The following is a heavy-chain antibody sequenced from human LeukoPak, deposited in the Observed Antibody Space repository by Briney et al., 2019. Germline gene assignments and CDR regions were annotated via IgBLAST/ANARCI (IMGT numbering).Heavy chain of an antibody. D-gene: IGHD6-6*01. CDR2: IYPNIGGT. CDR3: AREGASIAARPHPFGY. CDR1: VYTFTGYN. Sequence: GSVKVSCKDSVYTFTGYNIHCVPARPEQGLEWMGRIYPNIGGTNNAQNFQGTDTLTRDTSPSTTYMELSRLRSDDTAVYYCAREGASIAARPHPFGYWGRGTRITVSS. V-gene: IGHV1-2*06. J-gene: IGHJ4*02.